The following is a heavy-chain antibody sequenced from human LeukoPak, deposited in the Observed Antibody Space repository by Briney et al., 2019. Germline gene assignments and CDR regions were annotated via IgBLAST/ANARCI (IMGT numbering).Heavy chain of an antibody. Sequence: ASVKVSCKASGYTFTSYGISWVRQAPGQGLEWMGWINPNSGGTNYAQKFQGRVTMTRDTSISTAYMELSRLRSDDTAVYYCASVYGDYVWFDPWGQGTLVTVSS. CDR2: INPNSGGT. V-gene: IGHV1-2*02. J-gene: IGHJ5*02. CDR1: GYTFTSYG. CDR3: ASVYGDYVWFDP. D-gene: IGHD4-17*01.